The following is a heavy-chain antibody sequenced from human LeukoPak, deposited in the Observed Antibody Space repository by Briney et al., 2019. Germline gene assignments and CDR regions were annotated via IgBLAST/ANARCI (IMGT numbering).Heavy chain of an antibody. CDR2: ISYDGSNK. J-gene: IGHJ6*02. D-gene: IGHD4-11*01. Sequence: GGSLRLSCAASGFTFSSYGMHWVRQAPGKGLEWVTFISYDGSNKYYADSVKGRFTISRDNSKNTLYLQMNSLRAEDTAVYYCARSYSNHLFGMDVWGQGTTVTVTS. V-gene: IGHV3-30*03. CDR1: GFTFSSYG. CDR3: ARSYSNHLFGMDV.